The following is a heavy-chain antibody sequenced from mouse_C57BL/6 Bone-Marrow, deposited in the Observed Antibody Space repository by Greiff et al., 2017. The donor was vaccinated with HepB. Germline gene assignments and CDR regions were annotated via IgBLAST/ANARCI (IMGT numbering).Heavy chain of an antibody. CDR1: GYTFTSYW. CDR3: ERSQSTSRFAY. J-gene: IGHJ3*01. Sequence: QVQLQQPGAELVMPGASVKLSCKASGYTFTSYWMHWVKQRPGQGLEWIGEIDPSDSYTNYNQKFKGKSTLTVDKSSSTAYMQLSSLTSEDSAVYYCERSQSTSRFAYGGQGTLVSVSA. D-gene: IGHD3-2*02. V-gene: IGHV1-69*01. CDR2: IDPSDSYT.